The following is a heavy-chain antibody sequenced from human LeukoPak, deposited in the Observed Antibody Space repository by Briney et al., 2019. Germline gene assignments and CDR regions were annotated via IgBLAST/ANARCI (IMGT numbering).Heavy chain of an antibody. V-gene: IGHV4-59*08. CDR3: ARPISDYYSYSMDV. J-gene: IGHJ6*03. CDR2: IYYSGST. D-gene: IGHD2/OR15-2a*01. Sequence: SETLSLTCTVSGGSISSYDWSWIRQPPGKGLEWMGYIYYSGSTNYNPSLKSRVTISADTSNNQFSLKLTSVTAADPAMYSCARPISDYYSYSMDVWGEGITVTVSS. CDR1: GGSISSYD.